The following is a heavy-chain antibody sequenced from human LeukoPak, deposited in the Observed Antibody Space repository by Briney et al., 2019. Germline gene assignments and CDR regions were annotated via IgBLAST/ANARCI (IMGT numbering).Heavy chain of an antibody. CDR2: IYYSGST. V-gene: IGHV4-39*06. CDR3: ARDPRDGYNLFDY. CDR1: GGSISSSSYY. D-gene: IGHD5-24*01. J-gene: IGHJ4*02. Sequence: PSETLSLTCTVSGGSISSSSYYWGWIRQPPGKGLEWIGSIYYSGSTYYNPSLKSRVTISVDTSKNQFPLKLSSVTAADTAVYYCARDPRDGYNLFDYWGQGTLLTVSS.